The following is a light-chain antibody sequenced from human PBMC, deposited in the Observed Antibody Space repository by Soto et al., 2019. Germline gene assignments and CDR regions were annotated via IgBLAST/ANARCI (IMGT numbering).Light chain of an antibody. J-gene: IGKJ2*01. CDR2: GAS. CDR3: QQYNSYSLF. CDR1: QSISNW. V-gene: IGKV1-5*01. Sequence: DIQMTQSPSTLSESVGDRVTITCRASQSISNWLAWYQQKPGKAPKLLIYGASSLESGVPSRFSGSGSGTEFPLTISSLQPDDFATYYCQQYNSYSLFFGQGTKLEIK.